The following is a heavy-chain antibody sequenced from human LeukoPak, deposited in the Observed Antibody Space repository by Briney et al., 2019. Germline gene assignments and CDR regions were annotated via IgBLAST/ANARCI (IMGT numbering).Heavy chain of an antibody. J-gene: IGHJ4*02. V-gene: IGHV7-4-1*02. CDR3: ARGSVGAPIPKDY. CDR2: INTNTGNP. Sequence: ASVKVSCKASGYTFTSYAINWVRQAPGQGLEWMGWINTNTGNPTYAQSFTGRFVFSLDTSVSTAYLQISSLKAEDTAVYYCARGSVGAPIPKDYWGQGTLVTVSS. D-gene: IGHD5-12*01. CDR1: GYTFTSYA.